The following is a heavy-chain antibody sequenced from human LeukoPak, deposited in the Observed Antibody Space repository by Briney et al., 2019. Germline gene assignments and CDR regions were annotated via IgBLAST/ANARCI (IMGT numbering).Heavy chain of an antibody. Sequence: GGSLRLSCAASGFTFSSYWMSWVRQAPGKGLERVANIKQDGSEKYYVDSVKGRFTISRDNAKNSLYLQMNSLRAEDAAVYYCARVGHYDYVWGSYRPFDYWGQGTLVTVSS. CDR1: GFTFSSYW. CDR3: ARVGHYDYVWGSYRPFDY. CDR2: IKQDGSEK. J-gene: IGHJ4*02. D-gene: IGHD3-16*02. V-gene: IGHV3-7*01.